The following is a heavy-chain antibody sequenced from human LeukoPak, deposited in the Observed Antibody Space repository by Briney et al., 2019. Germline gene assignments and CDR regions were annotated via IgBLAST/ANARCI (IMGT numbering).Heavy chain of an antibody. V-gene: IGHV3-48*03. CDR1: GLTFSDSE. D-gene: IGHD3/OR15-3a*01. CDR2: ISGSGSTK. CDR3: ARDPRGQVTVVAGQRYYHYGTDV. Sequence: GGSLGLSCAASGLTFSDSEVNWVRQAPGKGLEWVSYISGSGSTKYYADSVKGRFTISRDNAKNSLYLQMNSLRVEDTAIYYCARDPRGQVTVVAGQRYYHYGTDVWGQGTTVTVSS. J-gene: IGHJ6*02.